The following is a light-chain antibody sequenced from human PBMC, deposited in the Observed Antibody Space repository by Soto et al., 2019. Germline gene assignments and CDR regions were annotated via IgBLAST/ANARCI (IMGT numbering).Light chain of an antibody. CDR2: AAS. J-gene: IGKJ5*01. V-gene: IGKV1-39*01. CDR1: QSSSSY. Sequence: DIQMTQSPSSLSAYGGDRVTLXXRASQSSSSYLNGDQQKPGKAPKXVRDAASSLQRWGPSMFSGSGSGTDFTLTISSLQPEDFATYYCQQSYSTPITFGQGTRLDIK. CDR3: QQSYSTPIT.